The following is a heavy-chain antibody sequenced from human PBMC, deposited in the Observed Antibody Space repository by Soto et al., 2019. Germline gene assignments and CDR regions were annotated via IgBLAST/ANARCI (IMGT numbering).Heavy chain of an antibody. CDR2: IYYSGST. CDR3: ARSSQSTVTTVAY. D-gene: IGHD4-17*01. V-gene: IGHV4-59*06. J-gene: IGHJ4*02. Sequence: SETLSLTCTVSGGSISSDYWSWIRQHPGKGLEWIGYIYYSGSTYYNPSLKSRVTISVDTSKNQFSLKLSSVTAADTAVYYCARSSQSTVTTVAYWGQGTLVTVSS. CDR1: GGSISSDY.